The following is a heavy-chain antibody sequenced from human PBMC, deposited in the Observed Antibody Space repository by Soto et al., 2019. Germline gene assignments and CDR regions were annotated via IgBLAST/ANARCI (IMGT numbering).Heavy chain of an antibody. D-gene: IGHD1-1*01. J-gene: IGHJ6*04. V-gene: IGHV2-5*02. CDR1: WLTLYTGGVG. CDR2: LYLDDTR. Sequence: QITLKESSPTLVKPTQTLTPTCSFSWLTLYTGGVGVGWIRQPPGKALEWIALLYLDDTRRYNPSLKNTLTIAKDTSENQVVLTVTDMGPVDTATYFCAQYTTDTYFDVWGNGATVAVSS. CDR3: AQYTTDTYFDV.